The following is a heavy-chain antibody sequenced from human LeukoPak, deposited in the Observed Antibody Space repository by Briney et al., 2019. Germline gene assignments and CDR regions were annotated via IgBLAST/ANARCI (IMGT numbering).Heavy chain of an antibody. CDR2: IKQDGSEK. V-gene: IGHV3-7*01. CDR1: GFTFSSYW. J-gene: IGHJ4*02. D-gene: IGHD3-10*01. CDR3: ARDIYGSGSYPGLLDY. Sequence: GGSLRLSCAASGFTFSSYWMSWVRQAPGKGLEWVANIKQDGSEKYYVDSVKGRFTISRDNAKNSLYLQMNSLRAEDTAVYYCARDIYGSGSYPGLLDYWGQGTLVTVSS.